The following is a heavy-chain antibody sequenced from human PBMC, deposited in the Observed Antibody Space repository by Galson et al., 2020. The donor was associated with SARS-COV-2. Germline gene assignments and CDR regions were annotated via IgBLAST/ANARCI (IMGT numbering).Heavy chain of an antibody. J-gene: IGHJ4*02. CDR2: IYYNGVT. V-gene: IGHV4-59*11. D-gene: IGHD6-6*01. Sequence: SETLSLTCTVSGFSISSHYWSWIRQPPGKGLEWIGYIYYNGVTNYNPSMKSRVTISVDRSKNQFSLKVSSVTTADTAVYYCARVGIEYRIFDSWGQGNPVTVSS. CDR3: ARVGIEYRIFDS. CDR1: GFSISSHY.